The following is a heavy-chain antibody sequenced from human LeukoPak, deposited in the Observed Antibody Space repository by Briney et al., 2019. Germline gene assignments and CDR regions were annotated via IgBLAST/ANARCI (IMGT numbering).Heavy chain of an antibody. J-gene: IGHJ6*02. Sequence: KAGGSLRLSCAASGFTFSDYYMSWIRQAPGKGLEWVSYISSSGSTIYYADSVKGRFTISRDNAKNSLYLQTNSLRAEDTAVYYCARDRRYYYGMDVWGQGTTVTVSS. CDR3: ARDRRYYYGMDV. V-gene: IGHV3-11*01. CDR2: ISSSGSTI. CDR1: GFTFSDYY.